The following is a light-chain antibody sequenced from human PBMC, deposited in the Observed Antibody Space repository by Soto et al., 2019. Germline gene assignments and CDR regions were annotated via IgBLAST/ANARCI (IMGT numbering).Light chain of an antibody. V-gene: IGLV2-14*01. CDR3: SAYTSSSTLVV. CDR1: SSDVGGYNY. Sequence: QSALTKPASVSGSPGQSITISCTGTSSDVGGYNYVSWYQQHPGKAPKLMIYEVSNRPSGVSNRFAGSKSGNTASLTISWVAAEDEADYCCSAYTSSSTLVVFGGGTQLTVL. J-gene: IGLJ2*01. CDR2: EVS.